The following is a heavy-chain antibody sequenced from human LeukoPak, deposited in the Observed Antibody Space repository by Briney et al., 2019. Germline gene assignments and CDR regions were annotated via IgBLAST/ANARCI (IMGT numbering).Heavy chain of an antibody. CDR3: ARFDARSNCFDP. D-gene: IGHD3-9*01. CDR1: GGTISTYY. CDR2: IYYSGST. V-gene: IGHV4-59*01. Sequence: SETLSLTCTVSGGTISTYYWSWIRQPPGKGLEWIGYIYYSGSTSYNPSLNSRVTLSVDTSKNQFSLKLSSVTAADTAVYYCARFDARSNCFDPWGQGTLVTVSS. J-gene: IGHJ5*02.